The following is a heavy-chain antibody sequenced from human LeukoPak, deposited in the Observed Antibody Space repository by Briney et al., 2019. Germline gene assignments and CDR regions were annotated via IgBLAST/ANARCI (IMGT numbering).Heavy chain of an antibody. V-gene: IGHV4-59*02. J-gene: IGHJ3*01. D-gene: IGHD1-26*01. CDR2: ISNRGST. CDR1: AASVSSHF. CDR3: AKGFCGTYYAFDV. Sequence: PSQTLSPTRALSAASVSSHFCSSIRQQPGIGLEWIAYISNRGSTAHNPSLRSRVTISVDAPENEVSLNLRSVSTADPAVYDCAKGFCGTYYAFDVWGQGRTV.